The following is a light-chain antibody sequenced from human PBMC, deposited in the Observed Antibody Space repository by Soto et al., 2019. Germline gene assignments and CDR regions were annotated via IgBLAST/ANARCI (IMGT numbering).Light chain of an antibody. CDR3: AAWDGSLNGVV. CDR1: SSNIGSNT. V-gene: IGLV1-44*01. J-gene: IGLJ2*01. Sequence: QSVLTQPPSASGTPGQRVTISCSGSSSNIGSNTVIWYQHLPGTAPKLLIYSNDHRPSGVPDRFSGSKSGTSASLAISGLQSEDEADYYCAAWDGSLNGVVFGGGTKLTVL. CDR2: SND.